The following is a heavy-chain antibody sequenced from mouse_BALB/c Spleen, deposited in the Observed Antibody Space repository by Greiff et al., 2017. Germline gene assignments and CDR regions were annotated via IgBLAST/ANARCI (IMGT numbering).Heavy chain of an antibody. D-gene: IGHD4-1*01. CDR2: ISSGGGST. CDR1: GFAFSSYD. V-gene: IGHV5-12-1*01. Sequence: EVQGVESGGGLVKPGGSLKLSCAASGFAFSSYDMSWVRQTPEKRLEWVAYISSGGGSTYYPDTVKGRFTISRDNAKNTLYLQMSSLKSEDTAMYYCARRTNWDYWGQGTTLTVSS. J-gene: IGHJ2*01. CDR3: ARRTNWDY.